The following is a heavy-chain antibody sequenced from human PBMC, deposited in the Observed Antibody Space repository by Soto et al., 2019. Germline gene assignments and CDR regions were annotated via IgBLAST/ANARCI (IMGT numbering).Heavy chain of an antibody. J-gene: IGHJ3*02. Sequence: SQTLSLTCAISGDSVSSNHATWDWIRQSPSRGLEWLGRTYYRSKWYNDYAVSAKSRITVNPDTSKNQFSLQLNSVTPEDTAVYYCARDVPAFSRDDAFDIWGQGTMVTVSS. CDR1: GDSVSSNHAT. CDR3: ARDVPAFSRDDAFDI. D-gene: IGHD2-2*01. CDR2: TYYRSKWYN. V-gene: IGHV6-1*01.